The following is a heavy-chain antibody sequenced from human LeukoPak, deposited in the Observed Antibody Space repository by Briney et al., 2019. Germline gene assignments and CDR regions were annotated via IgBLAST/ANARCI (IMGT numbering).Heavy chain of an antibody. CDR3: ARGAHFYDSSGDWDDGGEAFDI. CDR1: GFTFSDYY. V-gene: IGHV3-11*04. CDR2: ISSSGSTI. Sequence: KPGGSLRLSCAASGFTFSDYYMNWIRQAPGKGLEWVSYISSSGSTIYYADSVKGRFTISRDNAKNSLYLQMNSLRAEDTAVYYCARGAHFYDSSGDWDDGGEAFDIWGQGTMVTVSS. D-gene: IGHD3-22*01. J-gene: IGHJ3*02.